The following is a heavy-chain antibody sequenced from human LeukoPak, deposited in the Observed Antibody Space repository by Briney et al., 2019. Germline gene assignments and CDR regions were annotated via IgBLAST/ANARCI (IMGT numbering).Heavy chain of an antibody. D-gene: IGHD3-10*01. CDR3: ARELGITMVRGVTRFDY. CDR2: INHSGST. V-gene: IGHV4-34*01. Sequence: SETLSLTCTVSRGSISSKYWSWIRQPPGKGLEWIGEINHSGSTNYNPSLKSRVTISVDTSKNQFSLKLGSVTAADTAVYYCARELGITMVRGVTRFDYWGQGTLVTVSS. J-gene: IGHJ4*02. CDR1: RGSISSKY.